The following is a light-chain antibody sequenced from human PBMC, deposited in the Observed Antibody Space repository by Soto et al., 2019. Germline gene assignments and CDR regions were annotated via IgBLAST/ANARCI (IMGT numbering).Light chain of an antibody. CDR1: SSDVGNYNY. V-gene: IGLV2-11*01. Sequence: QSALTQPRSVSGSPGQSVTISCTGTSSDVGNYNYVSWYRHQPGKAPKVLIYDVSKRPSGVPDRFSGAKSGNTASLTVSGLQAEDEADYYCSSYVGTYGLLVGVGAKLTVL. CDR2: DVS. J-gene: IGLJ2*01. CDR3: SSYVGTYGLL.